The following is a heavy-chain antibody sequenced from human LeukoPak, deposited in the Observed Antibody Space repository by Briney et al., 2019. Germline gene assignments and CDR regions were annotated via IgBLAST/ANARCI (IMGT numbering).Heavy chain of an antibody. V-gene: IGHV3-23*01. CDR2: ISAGGGGS. D-gene: IGHD6-6*01. CDR1: GFILSNYA. Sequence: GGSLRLSCAASGFILSNYAMSWVRQAPGKGLEWVSSISAGGGGSYYADSVKGRFTISRDNSKNTLYLQMNSLRAEDTAIYYCAKDNPMYSSSSDFWGQGTLVTVSS. CDR3: AKDNPMYSSSSDF. J-gene: IGHJ4*02.